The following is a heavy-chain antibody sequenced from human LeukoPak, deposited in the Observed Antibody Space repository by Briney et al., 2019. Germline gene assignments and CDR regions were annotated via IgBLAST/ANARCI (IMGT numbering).Heavy chain of an antibody. J-gene: IGHJ4*02. Sequence: ASVKVSCKASGYTFTSYGISWVRQAPGQGLEWMGWISAYNGNTNYAQKLQGRVTMTTDTSTSTAYMELRSLRSDDTAVYYCARDPEGYSSSRLPFDYWGQGTLVTVSS. CDR1: GYTFTSYG. CDR3: ARDPEGYSSSRLPFDY. CDR2: ISAYNGNT. D-gene: IGHD6-13*01. V-gene: IGHV1-18*01.